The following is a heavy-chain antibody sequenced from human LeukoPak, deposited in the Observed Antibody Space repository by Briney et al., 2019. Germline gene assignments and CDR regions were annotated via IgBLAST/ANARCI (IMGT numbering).Heavy chain of an antibody. J-gene: IGHJ4*02. CDR1: GFTFNNYA. D-gene: IGHD1-26*01. V-gene: IGHV3-23*01. Sequence: GGSLRLSCAASGFTFNNYAMSWVRQAPGKGLEWVSGISGSGGATYYADSVKGRFTISRDNAKNTLYLQMNSLRAEDTAVYYCARGAPSGSYYYWGQGTLVTVSS. CDR3: ARGAPSGSYYY. CDR2: ISGSGGAT.